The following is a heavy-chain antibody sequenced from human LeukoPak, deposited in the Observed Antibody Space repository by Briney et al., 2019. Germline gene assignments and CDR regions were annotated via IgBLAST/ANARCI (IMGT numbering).Heavy chain of an antibody. Sequence: ASVKVSCKASGYTFTSYAMHWVRQAPGQGLEWMGWINAGNGNTKYSQKFQGRVTITRDTSASTAYMELSSLRSEDTAVYYCASYDILTGYHNYWGQGTLVTVSS. D-gene: IGHD3-9*01. CDR3: ASYDILTGYHNY. J-gene: IGHJ4*02. CDR2: INAGNGNT. V-gene: IGHV1-3*01. CDR1: GYTFTSYA.